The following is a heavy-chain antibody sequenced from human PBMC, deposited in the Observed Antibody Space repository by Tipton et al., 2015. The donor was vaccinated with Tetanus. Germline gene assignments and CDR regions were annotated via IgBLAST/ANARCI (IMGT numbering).Heavy chain of an antibody. CDR1: GFTFSGYW. Sequence: SLRLSCAASGFTFSGYWMSWVRQAPGKGLQWVANIKGDGSEKKYADSVKGRFTVSRDKARNSLYLQMNSLRAEDTAVYYCARDRGRGTPQYYFGYWGQGSLVPVSS. D-gene: IGHD3-16*01. CDR3: ARDRGRGTPQYYFGY. V-gene: IGHV3-7*01. J-gene: IGHJ4*02. CDR2: IKGDGSEK.